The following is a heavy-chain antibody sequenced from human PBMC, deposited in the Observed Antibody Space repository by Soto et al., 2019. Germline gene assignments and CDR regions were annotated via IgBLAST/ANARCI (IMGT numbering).Heavy chain of an antibody. CDR1: GGSISSGGYY. V-gene: IGHV4-31*03. CDR2: IYYSGST. D-gene: IGHD2-15*01. Sequence: PSETLSLTCTVSGGSISSGGYYWSWIRQHPGKGLEWIGYIYYSGSTYYNPSLKSRVTISVDTSKNQFSLKLSSVTAADTAVYYCARGTIVVAVAATRVPNWFDPWGQGTLVIVSS. CDR3: ARGTIVVAVAATRVPNWFDP. J-gene: IGHJ5*02.